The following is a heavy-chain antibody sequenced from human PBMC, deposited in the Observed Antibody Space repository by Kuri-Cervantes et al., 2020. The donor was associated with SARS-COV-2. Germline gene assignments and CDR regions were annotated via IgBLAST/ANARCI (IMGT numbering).Heavy chain of an antibody. CDR3: ARDRGDLIAAVGAFDY. CDR1: GFSLRNYG. D-gene: IGHD6-13*01. CDR2: INPIDTI. V-gene: IGHV3-48*02. J-gene: IGHJ4*02. Sequence: GESLKISCVVSGFSLRNYGLNWLRLAPGRGLEWVARINPIDTIYYSDSVRGRFTISRDNAKKSVYLQMNSLKDEDTAVYYCARDRGDLIAAVGAFDYWGQGTLVTVSS.